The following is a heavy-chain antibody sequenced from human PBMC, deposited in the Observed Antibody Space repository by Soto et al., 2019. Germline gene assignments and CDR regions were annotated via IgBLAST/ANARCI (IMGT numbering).Heavy chain of an antibody. Sequence: ASVEVSCKASGYTFTSYCISWLRQAPGQGLEWMGWISAYNGNTNYAQKLQGRVTMTTDTSTSTAYMELRSLRSDDTAVYYWVRKMTTVTTVWFDPWVQGSLVTVSS. V-gene: IGHV1-18*01. CDR2: ISAYNGNT. CDR1: GYTFTSYC. D-gene: IGHD4-17*01. J-gene: IGHJ5*02. CDR3: VRKMTTVTTVWFDP.